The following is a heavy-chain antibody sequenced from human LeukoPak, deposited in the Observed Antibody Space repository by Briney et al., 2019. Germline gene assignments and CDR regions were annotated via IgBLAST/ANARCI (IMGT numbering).Heavy chain of an antibody. Sequence: PGGSLTLSCAASGFTFSSYWMSWVRQAPGKGLEWVANIKQDGSEKYYVDSVKGRFTISRDNAKNSLYLQMNSLRAEDTAVYYCARARDFWSGYYYGYWGQGTLVTVSS. CDR2: IKQDGSEK. V-gene: IGHV3-7*01. CDR3: ARARDFWSGYYYGY. CDR1: GFTFSSYW. J-gene: IGHJ4*02. D-gene: IGHD3-3*01.